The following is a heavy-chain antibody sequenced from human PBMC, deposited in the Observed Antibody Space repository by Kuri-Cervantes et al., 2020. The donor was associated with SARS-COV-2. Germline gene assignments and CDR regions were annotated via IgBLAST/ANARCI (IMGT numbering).Heavy chain of an antibody. D-gene: IGHD2/OR15-2a*01. CDR1: GGSISSGDYY. CDR2: IYYSGST. Sequence: SETLSLTFTVVGGSISSGDYYWSWIRQPPGKGLEWIWYIYYSGSTYYNPSLKSRVTISVDTSKNQFPLKLSSVTAADTAVYYCASFSTQGDPWGQGTLVAVSS. J-gene: IGHJ5*02. V-gene: IGHV4-30-4*08. CDR3: ASFSTQGDP.